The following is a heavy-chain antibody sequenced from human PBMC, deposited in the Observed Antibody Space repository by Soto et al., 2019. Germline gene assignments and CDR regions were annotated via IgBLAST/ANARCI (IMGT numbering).Heavy chain of an antibody. J-gene: IGHJ6*02. CDR1: GFTFSSYA. V-gene: IGHV3-23*01. CDR2: MSGSGGST. Sequence: ESLLLSCAASGFTFSSYAMSWVRQAPGKGLEWVSDMSGSGGSTYYADSVKGRFTISRDISKNTLYLQMSSLRAEDTAVYCCAKETSSAAGYGMDVWGRGTTVTVS. CDR3: AKETSSAAGYGMDV. D-gene: IGHD6-13*01.